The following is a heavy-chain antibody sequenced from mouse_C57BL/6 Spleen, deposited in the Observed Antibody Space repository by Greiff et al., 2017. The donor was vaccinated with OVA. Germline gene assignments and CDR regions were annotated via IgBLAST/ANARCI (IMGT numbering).Heavy chain of an antibody. CDR2: ISDGGSYT. CDR1: GFTFSSYA. D-gene: IGHD4-1*01. J-gene: IGHJ3*01. Sequence: EVKLVESGGGLVKPGGSLTLSCAASGFTFSSYAMSWVRQTPEKRLEWVATISDGGSYTYYPDNVKGRFTISRDNAKNNLYLQMSHLKSEDTAMYYCAREGELGRTFAYWGQGTLVTVSA. V-gene: IGHV5-4*01. CDR3: AREGELGRTFAY.